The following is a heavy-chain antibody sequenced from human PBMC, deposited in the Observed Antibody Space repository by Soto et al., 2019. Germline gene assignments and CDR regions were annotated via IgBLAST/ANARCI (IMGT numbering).Heavy chain of an antibody. CDR1: GFTFSSYA. CDR2: ISGSGGST. Sequence: GGSLRLACAASGFTFSSYAMSWVRQAPGKGLEWVSAISGSGGSTYYADSVKGRFTISRDNSKNTLYLQMNSLRAEDTAVYYFAKVQFPYYYDSSGSNFAYWGQGTLVTVSS. J-gene: IGHJ4*02. CDR3: AKVQFPYYYDSSGSNFAY. D-gene: IGHD3-22*01. V-gene: IGHV3-23*01.